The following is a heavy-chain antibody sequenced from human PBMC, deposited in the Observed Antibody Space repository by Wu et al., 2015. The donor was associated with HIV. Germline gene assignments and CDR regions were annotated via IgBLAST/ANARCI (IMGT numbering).Heavy chain of an antibody. CDR3: ARDPIYYDRSGTKTDGVFDF. Sequence: QVQLQESGPGLVKPSATLSLTCTVSGGSISNHYWNWIRKSPGKGLEWIGYIYYANTNYNPSLKSRVTISVDTSKNEVSLKLRSLTAADTAVYYCARDPIYYDRSGTKTDGVFDFWGQGTMVTVSS. J-gene: IGHJ3*01. CDR2: IYYANT. D-gene: IGHD3-22*01. V-gene: IGHV4-59*11. CDR1: GGSISNHY.